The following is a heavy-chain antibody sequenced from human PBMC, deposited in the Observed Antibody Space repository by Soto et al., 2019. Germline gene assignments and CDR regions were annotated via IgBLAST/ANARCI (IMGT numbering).Heavy chain of an antibody. CDR1: GDSVSSNSAA. CDR2: TCYRSKWYN. V-gene: IGHV6-1*01. J-gene: IGHJ6*02. CDR3: ARDAHNLLDV. D-gene: IGHD1-1*01. Sequence: SQTLSLTCAISGDSVSSNSAAWNWIRQSPSRGLEWLGRTCYRSKWYNDYAVSVKSRITXXXDXXXXXFSLQLXSVXPEDTAVYYCARDAHNLLDVWGQGTTVTVS.